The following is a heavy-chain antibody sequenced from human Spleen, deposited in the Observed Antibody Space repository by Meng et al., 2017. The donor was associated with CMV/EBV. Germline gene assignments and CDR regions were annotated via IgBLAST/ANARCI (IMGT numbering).Heavy chain of an antibody. CDR3: AKDQVAAAITWFDP. CDR2: IWYDGSRK. D-gene: IGHD2-2*01. CDR1: GFTFSNHG. V-gene: IGHV3-30*02. Sequence: ASGFTFSNHGIHWVRQAPGKGLEWVAFIWYDGSRKYYADSVKGRFTTSRDNSKNTVYLQMSSLRAEDTAVYYCAKDQVAAAITWFDPWGQGTLVTVSS. J-gene: IGHJ5*02.